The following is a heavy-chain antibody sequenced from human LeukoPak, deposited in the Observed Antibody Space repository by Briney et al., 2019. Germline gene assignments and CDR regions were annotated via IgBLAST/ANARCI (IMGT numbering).Heavy chain of an antibody. J-gene: IGHJ3*02. V-gene: IGHV3-30*04. CDR3: AREGQTTIADHDAFDI. CDR1: GFPFSSYA. CDR2: LSYDGSNK. Sequence: PGGSLRLSCAASGFPFSSYAMHWVPDAPGKGLVGGAVLSYDGSNKYYADSVKGRFTFSRGNSKNTLYLEMNSQSAEDSAVFFCAREGQTTIADHDAFDIWGQGTMVTVSS. D-gene: IGHD1-14*01.